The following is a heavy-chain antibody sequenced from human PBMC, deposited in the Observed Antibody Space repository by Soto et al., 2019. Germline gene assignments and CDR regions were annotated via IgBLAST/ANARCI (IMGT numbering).Heavy chain of an antibody. D-gene: IGHD3-3*01. J-gene: IGHJ6*02. CDR1: GYTFTGYY. CDR2: INPNSGGT. V-gene: IGHV1-2*02. Sequence: ASVRVSFKASGYTFTGYYMHWGRQAPGQGLGWMGWINPNSGGTNYAQKFHGRVTMTRDTSISTADIERSRLRSDDTAVYYCARDGDYDFWSGYVLAVQSYYGLDVWGHGTTVTV. CDR3: ARDGDYDFWSGYVLAVQSYYGLDV.